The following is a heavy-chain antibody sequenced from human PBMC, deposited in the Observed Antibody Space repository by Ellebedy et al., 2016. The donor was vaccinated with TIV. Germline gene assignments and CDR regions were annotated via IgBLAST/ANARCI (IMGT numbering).Heavy chain of an antibody. CDR2: ISAYNGNT. J-gene: IGHJ5*02. CDR1: GYTFTSYG. Sequence: ASVKVSCXASGYTFTSYGISWVRQAPGQGLEWMGWISAYNGNTNYAQKLQGRVTMTTDTSTSTAYMELRSLRSDDTAVYYCARGGGLDGANNWFDPWGQGTLVTVSS. CDR3: ARGGGLDGANNWFDP. V-gene: IGHV1-18*04. D-gene: IGHD3-16*01.